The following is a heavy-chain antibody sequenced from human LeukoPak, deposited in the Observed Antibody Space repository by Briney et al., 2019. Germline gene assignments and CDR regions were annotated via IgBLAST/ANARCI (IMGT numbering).Heavy chain of an antibody. V-gene: IGHV3-21*01. D-gene: IGHD6-13*01. CDR2: ISSSSSYI. CDR3: AREPQLQQLVLYYYYYMDV. J-gene: IGHJ6*03. Sequence: PGGSLRLSCAASGFTFSSYSMNWIRQAPEKGLEWVSSISSSSSYIYYADSVKGRFTISRDNAKNSLYLQMNSLRAEDTAVYYCAREPQLQQLVLYYYYYMDVWGKGTTVTVSS. CDR1: GFTFSSYS.